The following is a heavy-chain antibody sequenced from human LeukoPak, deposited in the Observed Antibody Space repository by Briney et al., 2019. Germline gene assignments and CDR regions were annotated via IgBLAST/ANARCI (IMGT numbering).Heavy chain of an antibody. Sequence: GGSLRLSCAASGLAFSTFWMTSGRQAPGKGLEWVANIKQDGSEKYYVDSVKGRFTISRDNAMNSLYLQMNSLRAEDTAVYYCATDQIADNDYVWGSAFDYWGQGTLVTVSS. CDR1: GLAFSTFW. J-gene: IGHJ4*02. CDR3: ATDQIADNDYVWGSAFDY. CDR2: IKQDGSEK. D-gene: IGHD3-16*01. V-gene: IGHV3-7*01.